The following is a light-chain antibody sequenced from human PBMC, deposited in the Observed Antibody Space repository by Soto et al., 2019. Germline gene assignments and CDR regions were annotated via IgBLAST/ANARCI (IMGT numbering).Light chain of an antibody. CDR3: QQYNNSPPTYT. CDR2: DAS. Sequence: EIVMTQSPATLSVSPGERATLSCRASQSISINLAWYQHKPGQAPRLLIYDASTRATGIPARFSGSGSGTEFPLTISSLQSEDFAVYYCQQYNNSPPTYTFGQGTKLEIK. V-gene: IGKV3-15*01. CDR1: QSISIN. J-gene: IGKJ2*01.